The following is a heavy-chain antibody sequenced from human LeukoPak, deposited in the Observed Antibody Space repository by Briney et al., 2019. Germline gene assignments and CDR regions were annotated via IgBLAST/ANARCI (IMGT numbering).Heavy chain of an antibody. CDR1: GFSFSNYS. D-gene: IGHD3-10*01. V-gene: IGHV3-11*04. J-gene: IGHJ4*02. CDR3: AREASGNYYVFDS. Sequence: GGSLRLSCEASGFSFSNYSMSWIRQAPGKGLEWVSYITNSGRSTNYADAVKGRFTISRDNAKKSVYLEMTDLRAEDTAVYYCAREASGNYYVFDSWGQGTLVTVSS. CDR2: ITNSGRST.